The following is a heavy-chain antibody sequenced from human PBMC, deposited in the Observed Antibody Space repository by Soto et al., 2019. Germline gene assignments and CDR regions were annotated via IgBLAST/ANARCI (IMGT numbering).Heavy chain of an antibody. D-gene: IGHD6-6*01. CDR1: GFTFSSYA. J-gene: IGHJ4*02. Sequence: GVSLRLSCAASGFTFSSYAMSWVRQAPGKGLEWVSAISGSGGSTYYADSVKGRFTISRDNSKNTLYLQMNSLRAEDTAVYYCATDLSIVVYTAVLDYWGQGPLVTASS. CDR3: ATDLSIVVYTAVLDY. CDR2: ISGSGGST. V-gene: IGHV3-23*01.